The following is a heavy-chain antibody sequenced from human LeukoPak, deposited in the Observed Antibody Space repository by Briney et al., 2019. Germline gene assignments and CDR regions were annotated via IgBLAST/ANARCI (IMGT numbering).Heavy chain of an antibody. V-gene: IGHV4-30-4*01. Sequence: SQIQSSSSAASGASISSGVYYWTWIRQPPGKGLEWIGYIYFTGTTYYNPSLKSRVTISVDTSKNQFSLNLSSATAADTAVYYCARRWTMGLAVAGYWSSDLWGRGTLVTVSS. CDR1: GASISSGVYY. CDR2: IYFTGTT. D-gene: IGHD6-19*01. J-gene: IGHJ2*01. CDR3: ARRWTMGLAVAGYWSSDL.